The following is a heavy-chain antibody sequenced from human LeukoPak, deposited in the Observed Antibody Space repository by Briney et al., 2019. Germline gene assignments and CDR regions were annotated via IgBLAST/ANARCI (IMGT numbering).Heavy chain of an antibody. J-gene: IGHJ3*02. V-gene: IGHV4-59*12. CDR1: GGSISSYY. CDR3: ARGPIVVVTCCAFDI. D-gene: IGHD3-22*01. CDR2: IYYSGST. Sequence: SETLSLTCTVSGGSISSYYWSWIRQPPGKGLEWIGYIYYSGSTKYNPSPNSRVPISVDKCKNQFSLKLSSVAAEDTASYYCARGPIVVVTCCAFDIWGQGTMVTVSS.